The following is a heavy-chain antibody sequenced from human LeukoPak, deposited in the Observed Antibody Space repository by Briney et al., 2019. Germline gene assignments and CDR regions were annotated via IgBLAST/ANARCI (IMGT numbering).Heavy chain of an antibody. CDR1: GYTFTSYD. Sequence: GASVKVSCKASGYTFTSYDINWVRQATGQGLGWMGWMNPNSGNTGYAQKFQGRVTMTRNTAISTAYMEPSSLRSEDTAVYYCARAFSFEQWLPTWRQGTLVTVSS. V-gene: IGHV1-8*01. J-gene: IGHJ4*02. CDR2: MNPNSGNT. D-gene: IGHD6-19*01. CDR3: ARAFSFEQWLPT.